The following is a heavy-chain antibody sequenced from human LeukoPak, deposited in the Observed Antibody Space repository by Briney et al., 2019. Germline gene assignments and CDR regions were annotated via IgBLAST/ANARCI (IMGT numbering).Heavy chain of an antibody. V-gene: IGHV3-30*03. J-gene: IGHJ4*02. CDR3: ARDDYGDYS. Sequence: PGGSLRLSCAASGFTFSSYWMSWVRQAPGKGLDWVALISFDGSKEYYADSVKGRFTISRDNAENTLSLEMNSLRLEDTATYYCARDDYGDYSWGQGTLVTVSS. CDR2: ISFDGSKE. CDR1: GFTFSSYW. D-gene: IGHD4-17*01.